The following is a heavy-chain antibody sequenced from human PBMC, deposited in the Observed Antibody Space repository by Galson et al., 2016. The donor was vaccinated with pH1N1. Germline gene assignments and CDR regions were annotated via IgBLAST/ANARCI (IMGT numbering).Heavy chain of an antibody. V-gene: IGHV4-61*10. D-gene: IGHD6-13*01. CDR1: SGSVSGANYY. J-gene: IGHJ4*01. CDR3: ARGRAKGGAGAGSSPYYFDF. Sequence: SETLSLTCTVSSGSVSGANYYWTWIRQSAGKGLEWIGRIYFSGSTSYNPSLRGRVSISVDTSKNQFSLDLTSVTAADTAVYYCARGRAKGGAGAGSSPYYFDFWGHGTLVTVSS. CDR2: IYFSGST.